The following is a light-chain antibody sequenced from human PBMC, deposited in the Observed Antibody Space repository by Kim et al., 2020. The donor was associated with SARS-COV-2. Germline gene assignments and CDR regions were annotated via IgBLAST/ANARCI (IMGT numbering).Light chain of an antibody. J-gene: IGKJ1*01. CDR2: AAS. Sequence: DIQMTQSPSSLSASVGDGVTITCRASQSISTYLNWYQQKPGKAPELLIYAASGLQSGVPSRFSGSGSGTGFTLTISSLQPEDFATYYCQQSYSTPRTFGQGTKVDIK. V-gene: IGKV1-39*01. CDR1: QSISTY. CDR3: QQSYSTPRT.